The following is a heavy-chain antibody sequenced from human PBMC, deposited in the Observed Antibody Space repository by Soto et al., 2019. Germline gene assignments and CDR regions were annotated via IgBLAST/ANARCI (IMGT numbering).Heavy chain of an antibody. CDR3: AKEGPVAVHSTHSSVDY. D-gene: IGHD6-19*01. V-gene: IGHV3-23*04. J-gene: IGHJ4*02. CDR2: ISGSGGST. Sequence: EVQLVESGGGLVQPGGSLRLSCAASGFTFSSYAVSWVRQAPGKGREWVSAISGSGGSTYYADSVKGRFTISRDNSKNTLYLQMNSLRAEDTAVYYCAKEGPVAVHSTHSSVDYWGQGTLVTVSS. CDR1: GFTFSSYA.